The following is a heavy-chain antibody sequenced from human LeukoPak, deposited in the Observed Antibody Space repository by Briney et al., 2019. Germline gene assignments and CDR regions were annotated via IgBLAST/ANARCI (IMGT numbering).Heavy chain of an antibody. CDR3: ARVRRAGGPYYYGMDV. J-gene: IGHJ6*02. CDR2: IFYSGST. Sequence: SGTLSLTCTVSGGSISSSNYYWGWIRQPPGKGLEWIGSIFYSGSTYYNPSLKSRVTISVDTSKNHFSLKLSSVTAADTAVYYCARVRRAGGPYYYGMDVWGQGTTVTVSS. V-gene: IGHV4-39*07. CDR1: GGSISSSNYY. D-gene: IGHD6-19*01.